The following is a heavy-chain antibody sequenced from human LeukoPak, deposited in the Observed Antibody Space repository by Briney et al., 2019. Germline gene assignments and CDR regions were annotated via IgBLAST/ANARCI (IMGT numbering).Heavy chain of an antibody. CDR2: ISSSSSYI. CDR3: AREVMGYSSGWYPLYYFDY. V-gene: IGHV3-21*01. CDR1: GFTFSSYA. D-gene: IGHD6-19*01. J-gene: IGHJ4*02. Sequence: PGRSLRLSCAASGFTFSSYAMNWVRQAPGKGLEWVSSISSSSSYIYYADSVKGRFTISRDNAKNSLYLQMNSLRAEDTAMYYCAREVMGYSSGWYPLYYFDYWGQGTLVTVSS.